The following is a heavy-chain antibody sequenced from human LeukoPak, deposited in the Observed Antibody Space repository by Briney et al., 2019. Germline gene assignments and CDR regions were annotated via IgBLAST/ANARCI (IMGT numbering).Heavy chain of an antibody. D-gene: IGHD2-21*01. CDR1: GFSFGDYA. Sequence: GGSLRLSCAASGFSFGDYAMHWVRQAPGKGLEWVSGITWNSDIKAYADAVKGRFTVSRDNAENSLFLQMNSLRGEDTAVYYCAKYGGESGVAFDSWGQGTLVTVSS. V-gene: IGHV3-9*01. CDR3: AKYGGESGVAFDS. CDR2: ITWNSDIK. J-gene: IGHJ4*02.